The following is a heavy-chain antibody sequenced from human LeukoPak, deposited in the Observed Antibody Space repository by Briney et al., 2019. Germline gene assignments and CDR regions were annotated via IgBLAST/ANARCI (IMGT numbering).Heavy chain of an antibody. CDR1: GFTFSSYG. V-gene: IGHV3-30*03. CDR2: ISYDGSNK. Sequence: PGRSLRLSCAASGFTFSSYGMHWVRQAPGKGLEWVAVISYDGSNKYYADSVKGRFTISRDNSKNTLYLQMNSLRDEDTALYYCVTDTSMGGLFDYWGQGTLVTVSS. J-gene: IGHJ4*02. CDR3: VTDTSMGGLFDY. D-gene: IGHD5-18*01.